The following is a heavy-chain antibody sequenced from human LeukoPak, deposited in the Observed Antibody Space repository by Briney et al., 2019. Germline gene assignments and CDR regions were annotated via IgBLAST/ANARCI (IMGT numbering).Heavy chain of an antibody. D-gene: IGHD3-16*02. CDR2: IYPRDTEI. Sequence: GESLKISCNGSGYIFTSYWIGWVRQMPGKGLEWMGIIYPRDTEIRYSPPFQGQVTISADQSTSTAYLQWNSLKASDTGMYYCARMIGLGEVSPYFDYWGQGSLVTVSS. CDR3: ARMIGLGEVSPYFDY. J-gene: IGHJ4*02. V-gene: IGHV5-51*01. CDR1: GYIFTSYW.